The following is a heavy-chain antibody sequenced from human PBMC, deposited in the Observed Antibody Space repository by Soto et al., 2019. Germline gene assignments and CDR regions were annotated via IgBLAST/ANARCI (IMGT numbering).Heavy chain of an antibody. CDR2: IYYSGST. D-gene: IGHD3-22*01. Sequence: PSETLSLTCTVSGGSISSYYWSWIRQPPGKGLEWIGYIYYSGSTNYNPSLKSRVTISVDTSKNQFSLKLSSVTAADTAVYYCARELNYYDSSGYYNWFDPWGQGTLVTVS. CDR3: ARELNYYDSSGYYNWFDP. V-gene: IGHV4-59*01. J-gene: IGHJ5*02. CDR1: GGSISSYY.